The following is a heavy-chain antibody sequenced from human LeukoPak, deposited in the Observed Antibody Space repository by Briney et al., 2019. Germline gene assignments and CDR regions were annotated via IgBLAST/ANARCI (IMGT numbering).Heavy chain of an antibody. CDR2: ISAYNGNT. J-gene: IGHJ5*02. Sequence: GASVKVSCKASGYTFTSYGISWVRQAPGQGLEWMGWISAYNGNTNYAQKFQGRVTMTRDTSISTAYMELSRLRSDDTAVYYCASDMTTVTENWFDPWGQGTLVTVSS. D-gene: IGHD4-17*01. CDR1: GYTFTSYG. CDR3: ASDMTTVTENWFDP. V-gene: IGHV1-18*01.